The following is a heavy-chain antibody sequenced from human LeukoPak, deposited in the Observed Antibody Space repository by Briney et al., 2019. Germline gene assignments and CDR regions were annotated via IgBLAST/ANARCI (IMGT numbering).Heavy chain of an antibody. D-gene: IGHD1-26*01. CDR2: ISYDGSNK. Sequence: GGSLRLSCAASGFTFSSYAMHWVRQAPGMGLEWVAVISYDGSNKYYADSVKGRFTISRDNSKNTLYLQMNSLRAEDTAVYYCARDAGGSYFDYWGQGTLVTVSS. J-gene: IGHJ4*02. V-gene: IGHV3-30-3*01. CDR1: GFTFSSYA. CDR3: ARDAGGSYFDY.